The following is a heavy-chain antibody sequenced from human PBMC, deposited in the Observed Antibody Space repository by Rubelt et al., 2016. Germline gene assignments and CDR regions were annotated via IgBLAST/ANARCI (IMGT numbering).Heavy chain of an antibody. CDR3: AKGPPWGWELRRPVFYFDY. CDR2: IYSGGST. J-gene: IGHJ4*02. V-gene: IGHV3-53*01. D-gene: IGHD1-26*01. Sequence: GVRQAPGKGLEWVSVIYSGGSTYYADSVKGRFTISRDNSKNTLYLQMNSLRAEDTAVYYCAKGPPWGWELRRPVFYFDYWGQGTLVTVSS.